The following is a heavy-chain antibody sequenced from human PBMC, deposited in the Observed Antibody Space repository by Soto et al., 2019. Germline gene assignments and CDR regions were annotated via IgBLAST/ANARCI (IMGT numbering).Heavy chain of an antibody. V-gene: IGHV4-30-2*01. D-gene: IGHD6-13*01. CDR3: ARVIAAPGMDWGYFDY. J-gene: IGHJ4*02. Sequence: QLQLQESGSGLVKPSQTLSLTCAVSGGSISSADYSWSWIRQPPGEGLEWIGYIYQSGITYYNPSLKSRVTISADSSKNQFSLRLRSVTAADTAVYYCARVIAAPGMDWGYFDYWGQGTLVTVSS. CDR1: GGSISSADYS. CDR2: IYQSGIT.